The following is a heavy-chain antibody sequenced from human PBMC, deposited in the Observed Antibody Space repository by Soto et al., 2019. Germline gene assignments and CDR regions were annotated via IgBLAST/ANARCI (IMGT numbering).Heavy chain of an antibody. CDR2: IKSKAHGETA. V-gene: IGHV3-15*07. D-gene: IGHD5-12*01. Sequence: NPGGSLRLSCAASGFRFSDAWMIWVRQAPGKGLEWVGRIKSKAHGETADYAAPVKGRFTISRDDSKNTVYLQMNSLKIEDTAVYYCTTGVDGYNPFDYWGQGTLVTVSS. CDR1: GFRFSDAW. J-gene: IGHJ4*02. CDR3: TTGVDGYNPFDY.